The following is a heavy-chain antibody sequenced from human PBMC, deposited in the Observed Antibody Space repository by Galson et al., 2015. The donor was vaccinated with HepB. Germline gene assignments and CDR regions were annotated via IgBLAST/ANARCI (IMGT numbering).Heavy chain of an antibody. Sequence: CAISGDRVSNNNAAWYWIRQSPSRGLEWLGRTYYRARWYSDYTASLRSRISINADTSKNQFSLQLNFVTPEDTAVYYCERVAGTIYYYCRDVCGQGTTVTVS. J-gene: IGHJ6*02. CDR2: TYYRARWYS. CDR1: GDRVSNNNAA. CDR3: ERVAGTIYYYCRDV. D-gene: IGHD6-13*01. V-gene: IGHV6-1*01.